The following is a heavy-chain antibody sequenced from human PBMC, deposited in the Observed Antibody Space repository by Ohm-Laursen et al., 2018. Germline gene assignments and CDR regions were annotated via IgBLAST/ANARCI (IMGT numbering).Heavy chain of an antibody. D-gene: IGHD6-13*01. J-gene: IGHJ4*02. CDR1: GGTFSSYA. V-gene: IGHV1-69*13. CDR2: IIPIFGTA. CDR3: ARGGIAAAGHPSPFFDY. Sequence: GASVKVSCKASGGTFSSYAISWVRQAPGQGLEWMGGIIPIFGTANYAQKFQGRVTITADESTSTAYMELSSLRSEDTAVYYCARGGIAAAGHPSPFFDYWGQGTLVTVSS.